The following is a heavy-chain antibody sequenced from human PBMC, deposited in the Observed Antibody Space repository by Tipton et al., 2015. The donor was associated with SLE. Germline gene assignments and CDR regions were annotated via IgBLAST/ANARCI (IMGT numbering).Heavy chain of an antibody. CDR3: ARGATNWFDP. J-gene: IGHJ5*02. Sequence: GLVKPSETLSLTCTVSGNSITSDYYWGWIRQPPGKGLEWIAAFHHSGSTSYNPSLKGRVNTSVDTSKNQISLRLSSVTAADTAVYYCARGATNWFDPWGQGTLVTVSS. V-gene: IGHV4-38-2*02. CDR1: GNSITSDYY. CDR2: FHHSGST.